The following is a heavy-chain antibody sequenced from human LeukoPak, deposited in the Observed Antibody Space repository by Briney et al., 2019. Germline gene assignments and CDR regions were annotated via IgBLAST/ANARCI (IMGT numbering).Heavy chain of an antibody. D-gene: IGHD4-23*01. CDR2: IYHSGST. V-gene: IGHV4-38-2*01. Sequence: PSETLSLTCAVSGYSISSGYYWGWIRQPPGKGLEWIGSIYHSGSTYYNPSLKSRVTISVDTSKNQFSLKLSSVTAADTAVYYCARSTFAGGNVNFDYWGQGTLVTVSS. CDR1: GYSISSGYY. J-gene: IGHJ4*02. CDR3: ARSTFAGGNVNFDY.